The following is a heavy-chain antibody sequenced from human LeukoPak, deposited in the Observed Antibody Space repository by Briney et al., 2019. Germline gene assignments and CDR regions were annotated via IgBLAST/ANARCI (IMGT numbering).Heavy chain of an antibody. D-gene: IGHD3-10*01. J-gene: IGHJ4*02. V-gene: IGHV4-59*01. Sequence: SETLSLTCTVSGGAINDYYWSWIRQPPGKGLEWIAYIHYSGTTNYNPSLKSRVTISLDTSKNQFSLKLSSVTAANTAVYYCASTYSSGKSDYWGQGTLVTVSS. CDR3: ASTYSSGKSDY. CDR1: GGAINDYY. CDR2: IHYSGTT.